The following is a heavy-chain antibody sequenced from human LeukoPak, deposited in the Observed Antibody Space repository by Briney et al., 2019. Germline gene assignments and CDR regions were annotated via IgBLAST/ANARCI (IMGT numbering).Heavy chain of an antibody. J-gene: IGHJ4*02. V-gene: IGHV4-4*07. Sequence: SETLSLTCTVSGGSISSYYWSWIRQPAGKGLEWIGRIYTSGSTNYNPSLKSRVTMSVDTSKNQFSLKLSSVTAADTAVYYCARERYGGLYSSSWFDYWGQGTLVTVSS. D-gene: IGHD6-13*01. CDR2: IYTSGST. CDR3: ARERYGGLYSSSWFDY. CDR1: GGSISSYY.